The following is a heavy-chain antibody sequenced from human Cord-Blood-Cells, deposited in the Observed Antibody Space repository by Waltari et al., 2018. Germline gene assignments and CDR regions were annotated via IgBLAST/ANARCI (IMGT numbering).Heavy chain of an antibody. CDR2: INHSGST. CDR3: ARIGVVVVAATNLNYYYYGMDV. V-gene: IGHV4-34*01. J-gene: IGHJ6*02. D-gene: IGHD2-15*01. CDR1: GGSFSGYY. Sequence: QVQLQQWGAGLLKPSETLSLTCAVYGGSFSGYYWSWIRQPPGRGREWIGEINHSGSTNYNPSLKRRVTISVDTSKNQFSLKLSSVTAADTAVYYCARIGVVVVAATNLNYYYYGMDVWGQGTTVTVSS.